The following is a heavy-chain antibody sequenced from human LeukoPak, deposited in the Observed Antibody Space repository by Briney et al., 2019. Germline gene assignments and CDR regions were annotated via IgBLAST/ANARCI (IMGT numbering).Heavy chain of an antibody. J-gene: IGHJ5*02. D-gene: IGHD1-7*01. CDR2: ISGSGGTT. CDR3: ARGATDTTRWFDP. V-gene: IGHV3-23*01. Sequence: QAGGSLRLSCEASGFTFSTYAMSWVRQAPGKGLEWVSAISGSGGTTYYADSVKGRFTISRDNAKNSLYLQMDGLRAEDTAAYYCARGATDTTRWFDPWGQGTLVTVSS. CDR1: GFTFSTYA.